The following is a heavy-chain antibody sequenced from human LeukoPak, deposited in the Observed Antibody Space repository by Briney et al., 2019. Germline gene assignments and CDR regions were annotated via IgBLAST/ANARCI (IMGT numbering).Heavy chain of an antibody. V-gene: IGHV3-11*06. Sequence: GGSLRLSCAASGFTFSDYYMSWIRQAPGKGLEWVSYISSSSSYTNYADSVKGRFTISRDNSKNTLYLQMNSLRAEDTAVYYCAKDIRVPYYYGSGSPGTHYYYYGMDVWGQGTTVTVSS. CDR2: ISSSSSYT. CDR3: AKDIRVPYYYGSGSPGTHYYYYGMDV. D-gene: IGHD3-10*01. CDR1: GFTFSDYY. J-gene: IGHJ6*02.